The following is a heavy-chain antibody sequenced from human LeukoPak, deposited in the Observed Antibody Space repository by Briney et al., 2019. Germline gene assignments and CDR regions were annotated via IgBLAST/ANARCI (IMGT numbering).Heavy chain of an antibody. J-gene: IGHJ4*02. D-gene: IGHD3-10*01. Sequence: SETLSLTCTISGGSISSYYWSWIRQPAGQGLEWIGRMYTSGSTNYNPSLKRQVTMSVDTSKNQFSLKLSSVPAADTAVYNCAGLYYYRSGSSFDYWGQGTLVTVSS. CDR1: GGSISSYY. CDR2: MYTSGST. CDR3: AGLYYYRSGSSFDY. V-gene: IGHV4-4*07.